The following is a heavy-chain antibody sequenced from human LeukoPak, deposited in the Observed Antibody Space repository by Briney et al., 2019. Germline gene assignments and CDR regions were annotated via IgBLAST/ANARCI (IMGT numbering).Heavy chain of an antibody. CDR1: GFTFSDYY. J-gene: IGHJ4*02. Sequence: GGSLRLSCAASGFTFSDYYMSWIRQAPGKGLEWVSYISSSGSTIYYADSVKGRFTISRDNAKNSLYLQMNSLRAEDTAVYYCARINYDILTGSLNFDYWGQGTLVTVSS. CDR3: ARINYDILTGSLNFDY. CDR2: ISSSGSTI. V-gene: IGHV3-11*01. D-gene: IGHD3-9*01.